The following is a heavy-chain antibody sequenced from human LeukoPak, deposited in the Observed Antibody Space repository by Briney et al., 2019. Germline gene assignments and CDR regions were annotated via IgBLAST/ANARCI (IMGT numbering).Heavy chain of an antibody. D-gene: IGHD7-27*01. J-gene: IGHJ4*02. CDR1: GFTFSNYA. CDR3: GRGHWGLDY. CDR2: ISNSGSSI. Sequence: GGSLRLSCAAPGFTFSNYAMSWVRQAPGKGLEWVSYISNSGSSIYYADSVKGRFTTSRDNAKSSLYLQMNSLRAEDTAVYYCGRGHWGLDYWGQGALVTVSS. V-gene: IGHV3-11*04.